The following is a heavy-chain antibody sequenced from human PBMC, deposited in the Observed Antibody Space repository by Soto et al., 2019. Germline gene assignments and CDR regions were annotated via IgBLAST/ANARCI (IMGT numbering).Heavy chain of an antibody. D-gene: IGHD6-13*01. CDR2: IIPIFGTA. J-gene: IGHJ6*02. CDR1: GGTFSSYA. CDR3: SSWYLNYYGMDV. Sequence: ASVKVSCKASGGTFSSYAISWVRQAPGQGLEWMGGIIPIFGTANYAQKFQGRVTITADESTSTAYMELSSLRSEDTAVYYCSSWYLNYYGMDVWGQGTTVTVSS. V-gene: IGHV1-69*13.